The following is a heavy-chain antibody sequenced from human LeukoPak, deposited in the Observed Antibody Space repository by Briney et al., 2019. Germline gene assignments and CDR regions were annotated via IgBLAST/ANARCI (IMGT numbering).Heavy chain of an antibody. V-gene: IGHV1-18*01. J-gene: IGHJ5*02. D-gene: IGHD3-9*01. CDR3: ARTCVLRHLDCDPGMWFDP. CDR1: GYTFTSYG. CDR2: ISGYNGNT. Sequence: GASVKVSCKASGYTFTSYGISWVRQAPGQGLEWMGWISGYNGNTSSAQKFQDRITMTTDTSTSTAYLDLRSLRSDDTAVYYCARTCVLRHLDCDPGMWFDPWGQGTLVTVSS.